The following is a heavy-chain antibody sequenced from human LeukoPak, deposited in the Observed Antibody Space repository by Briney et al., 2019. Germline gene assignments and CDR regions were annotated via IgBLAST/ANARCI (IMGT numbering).Heavy chain of an antibody. Sequence: SLKVSCKASGGTFSSYTISWVRQAPGQRLEWMGRIIPILGIANYAHKFQGRVTITADKSTSTAYMELSSLRSEDTAVYYCARVPAARDNWCDPWGQGTLVTVSS. CDR2: IIPILGIA. D-gene: IGHD2-2*01. CDR3: ARVPAARDNWCDP. CDR1: GGTFSSYT. J-gene: IGHJ5*02. V-gene: IGHV1-69*02.